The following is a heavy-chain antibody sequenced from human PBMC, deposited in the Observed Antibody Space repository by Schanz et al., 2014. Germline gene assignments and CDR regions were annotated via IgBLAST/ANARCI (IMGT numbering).Heavy chain of an antibody. J-gene: IGHJ5*01. D-gene: IGHD2-8*02. CDR1: GFTFDEYG. Sequence: EVQLVESGGDLVQPGRSLRLSCAASGFTFDEYGMHWVRQAPGKGLEWVSSISNGGGYIYYADSVKGRFTISRDNAKNSVYLQMHSLRAEDTALYYCARDRDAGGYDSWGQGTLVTVSS. V-gene: IGHV3-21*02. CDR3: ARDRDAGGYDS. CDR2: ISNGGGYI.